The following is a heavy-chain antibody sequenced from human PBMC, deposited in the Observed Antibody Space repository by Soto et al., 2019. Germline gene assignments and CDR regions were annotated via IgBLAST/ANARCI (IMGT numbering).Heavy chain of an antibody. J-gene: IGHJ2*01. CDR3: ARDFLLAGAMGWYFDL. V-gene: IGHV1-69*12. CDR2: IIPIFGTA. Sequence: QVQLVQSGAEVKKPGSSVKVSCKASGGTFSSYAISWVRQAPGQGLEWMGGIIPIFGTANYAQKFQGRVTITAGESTSTAYMELSSLRAEDPDVCYCARDFLLAGAMGWYFDLWGRGPLATASS. CDR1: GGTFSSYA. D-gene: IGHD2-15*01.